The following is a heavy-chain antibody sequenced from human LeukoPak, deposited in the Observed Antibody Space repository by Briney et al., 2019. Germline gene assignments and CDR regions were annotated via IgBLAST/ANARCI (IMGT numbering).Heavy chain of an antibody. J-gene: IGHJ4*02. CDR3: AKDPIQLWLYYFDY. D-gene: IGHD5-18*01. CDR2: VYTSGST. CDR1: GGSISVYY. Sequence: SETLSLTCSVSGGSISVYYWSWIRQPAGRGLEWIGRVYTSGSTNYNPSLKSRVTMSVDTSRNQFSLKLSSVTAADTAVYYCAKDPIQLWLYYFDYWGQGTLVTVSS. V-gene: IGHV4-4*07.